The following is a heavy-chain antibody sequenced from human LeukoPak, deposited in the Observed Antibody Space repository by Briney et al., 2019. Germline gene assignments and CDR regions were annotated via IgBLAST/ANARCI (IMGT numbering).Heavy chain of an antibody. CDR2: INTDGSST. J-gene: IGHJ5*02. Sequence: GGSLRLSCVVSGFTFKNYWMHWVRQAPEMGLMWVSRINTDGSSTTYADSVKGRFTVSRDNAKNTLYLQMNSLRAEDTAVYFCARSDYYGSSGYHYGSWGQGALVTVSS. CDR3: ARSDYYGSSGYHYGS. D-gene: IGHD3-22*01. CDR1: GFTFKNYW. V-gene: IGHV3-74*03.